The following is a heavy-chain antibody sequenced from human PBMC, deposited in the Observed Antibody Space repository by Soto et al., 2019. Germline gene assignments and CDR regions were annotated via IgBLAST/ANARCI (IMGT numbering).Heavy chain of an antibody. CDR2: IYSTGTT. CDR3: AKDGRGSGSHYNSFGY. V-gene: IGHV3-53*01. Sequence: EVQLVESGGGLIQPGGSLKLSCAASGFTVGNNYMSWVRQAPGKGLEWVSLIYSTGTTNYADSVKGRFTVSRDHAKNTLYLQMNSLRAEDTAVYYCAKDGRGSGSHYNSFGYWGQGTLVTVSS. D-gene: IGHD3-10*01. CDR1: GFTVGNNY. J-gene: IGHJ4*02.